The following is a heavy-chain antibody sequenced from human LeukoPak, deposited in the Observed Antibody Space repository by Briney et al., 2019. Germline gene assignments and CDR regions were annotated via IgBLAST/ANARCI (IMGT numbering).Heavy chain of an antibody. CDR1: GFTLSSYA. V-gene: IGHV3-23*01. CDR2: ISGSGGST. D-gene: IGHD1-7*01. J-gene: IGHJ4*02. CDR3: ARKGDHWNYAA. Sequence: GGSLRLSCAASGFTLSSYAMSWVRQAPGKGLEWVSAISGSGGSTYYADSVKGRFTISRDNSKNTLYLQMNSLRAEDTAVYYCARKGDHWNYAAWGQGTLVTVSS.